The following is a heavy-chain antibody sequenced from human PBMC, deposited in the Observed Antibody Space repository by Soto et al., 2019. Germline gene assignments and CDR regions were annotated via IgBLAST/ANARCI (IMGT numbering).Heavy chain of an antibody. CDR1: GFTFSNAW. J-gene: IGHJ4*02. CDR3: TTAPLLWFGELLFPPDY. CDR2: IKSKTDGGTT. V-gene: IGHV3-15*01. D-gene: IGHD3-10*01. Sequence: EVQLVESGGGLVKPGGSLRLSCAASGFTFSNAWMSWVRQAPGKGLEWVGRIKSKTDGGTTDYAAPVKGRFTISRDDSKNTLYLQMNSLKTEDTAVYYCTTAPLLWFGELLFPPDYWGQGTLVTVSS.